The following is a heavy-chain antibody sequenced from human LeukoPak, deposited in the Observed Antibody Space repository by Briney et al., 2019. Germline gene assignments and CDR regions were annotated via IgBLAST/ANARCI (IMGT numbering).Heavy chain of an antibody. J-gene: IGHJ4*02. CDR2: IYYSGST. CDR3: ARGFRSVTMVRGATGTFDY. CDR1: GGSISSYY. V-gene: IGHV4-59*12. Sequence: PSETLSLTCTVSGGSISSYYWSWIRQPPGKGLEWIGYIYYSGSTNYNPSLKSRVTISVDTSKNQFSLKLSSVTAADTAVYYCARGFRSVTMVRGATGTFDYWGQGTLVTVSS. D-gene: IGHD3-10*01.